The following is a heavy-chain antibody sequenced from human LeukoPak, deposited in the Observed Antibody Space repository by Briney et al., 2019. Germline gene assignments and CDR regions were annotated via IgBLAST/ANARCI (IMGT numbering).Heavy chain of an antibody. J-gene: IGHJ4*02. CDR2: INHSGST. CDR1: GGSFSGYY. Sequence: PSETLSLTCAVYGGSFSGYYWSWIRQPPGKGLEWIGEINHSGSTNYNPSLKSRVTISVDTSKNQFSLKLSSVTAADTAVYHCARDYYYDSSGYYYWGQGTLVTVSS. V-gene: IGHV4-34*01. CDR3: ARDYYYDSSGYYY. D-gene: IGHD3-22*01.